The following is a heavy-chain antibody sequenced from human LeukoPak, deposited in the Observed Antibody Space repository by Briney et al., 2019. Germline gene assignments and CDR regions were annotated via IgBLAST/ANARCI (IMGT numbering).Heavy chain of an antibody. Sequence: GGSLRLSCAASGFTFSDYYMSWIRQAPGKGLEWVSYISSSGSTIYYADSVKGRFTISRDNSKNTLYLQMNSLRAEDTAVYYCAKPARTDYTDYWGQGTLVTVSS. V-gene: IGHV3-11*01. CDR3: AKPARTDYTDY. J-gene: IGHJ4*02. CDR2: ISSSGSTI. D-gene: IGHD1-14*01. CDR1: GFTFSDYY.